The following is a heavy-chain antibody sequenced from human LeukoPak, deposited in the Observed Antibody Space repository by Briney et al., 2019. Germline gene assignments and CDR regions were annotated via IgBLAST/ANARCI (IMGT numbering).Heavy chain of an antibody. J-gene: IGHJ4*02. CDR2: ISGSGGST. D-gene: IGHD3-10*01. Sequence: GGTLRLSCAASGFTFSSYGMSWVRQVPGKGLEWVSAISGSGGSTYYADSVKGRFTISRDNSKNTLYLQMNSLRAEDTAVYYCANFDLLWRFDYWGQGTLVTVSS. CDR3: ANFDLLWRFDY. V-gene: IGHV3-23*01. CDR1: GFTFSSYG.